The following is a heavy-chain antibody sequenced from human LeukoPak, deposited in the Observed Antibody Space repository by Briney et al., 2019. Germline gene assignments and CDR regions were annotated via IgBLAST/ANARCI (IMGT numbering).Heavy chain of an antibody. J-gene: IGHJ5*02. CDR2: ISGSGGST. V-gene: IGHV3-23*01. CDR1: GFTFSSYA. D-gene: IGHD3-22*01. Sequence: GGSLRLSCAASGFTFSSYAMSWVRQAPGKGLEWVPAISGSGGSTYYADSVKGRFTISRDNSKNTLYLQMNSLRAEDTAVYYCTKEALYYYDSSGYSWGQGTLVTLSS. CDR3: TKEALYYYDSSGYS.